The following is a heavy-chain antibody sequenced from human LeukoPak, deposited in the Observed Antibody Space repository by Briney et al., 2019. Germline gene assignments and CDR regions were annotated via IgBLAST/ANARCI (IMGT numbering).Heavy chain of an antibody. CDR3: ARDPYSGYDKRVYYFDY. J-gene: IGHJ4*02. D-gene: IGHD5-12*01. Sequence: TGGSLRFSCVASGLTVSSNYMSWVRQAPGKGLEWVSVIYRGGSTKYADSVKGRFTISRDDSKNTVFLQMNSLRAEDTAVYYCARDPYSGYDKRVYYFDYWGQGTLVTVSS. CDR1: GLTVSSNY. V-gene: IGHV3-66*01. CDR2: IYRGGST.